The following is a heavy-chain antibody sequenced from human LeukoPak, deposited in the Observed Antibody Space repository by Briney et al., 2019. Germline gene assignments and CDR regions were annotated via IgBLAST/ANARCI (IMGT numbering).Heavy chain of an antibody. CDR2: IYYSGST. Sequence: SEALSLTCTVSGGSISSYYWSWIRQPPGKGLEWIGYIYYSGSTNYNPSLKSRVTISVDTSKNQFSLKLSSVIAADTAVYYCARGQYCSGGSCYDLDYWGQGTLVTVSS. CDR1: GGSISSYY. D-gene: IGHD2-15*01. V-gene: IGHV4-59*01. CDR3: ARGQYCSGGSCYDLDY. J-gene: IGHJ4*02.